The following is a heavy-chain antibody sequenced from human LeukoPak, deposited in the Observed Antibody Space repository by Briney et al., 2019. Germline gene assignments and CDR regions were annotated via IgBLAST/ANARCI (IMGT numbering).Heavy chain of an antibody. CDR2: IYYSGST. J-gene: IGHJ4*02. D-gene: IGHD3-3*01. CDR3: ARGFWEAYSDY. V-gene: IGHV4-59*01. CDR1: GGSTSSYY. Sequence: SETLSLTCTVSGGSTSSYYWSRIRQPPGKGLEWIGYIYYSGSTNYNPSLKSRVTISVDTSKNQFSLKLSSVTAADTALYYCARGFWEAYSDYWGPGTLVTVSS.